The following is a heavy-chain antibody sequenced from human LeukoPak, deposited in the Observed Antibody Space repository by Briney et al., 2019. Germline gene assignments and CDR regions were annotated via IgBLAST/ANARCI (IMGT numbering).Heavy chain of an antibody. J-gene: IGHJ4*02. CDR3: ATGDFDY. V-gene: IGHV3-30-3*01. CDR1: GFTFSSYA. Sequence: GRSLRLSCAASGFTFSSYAMHWVCQAPGKGLEWVAVISYDGSNKYYADSVKGRFTISRDNSKNTLYLQMNSLRAEDTAVYYCATGDFDYWGQGTLVTVSS. CDR2: ISYDGSNK. D-gene: IGHD1-14*01.